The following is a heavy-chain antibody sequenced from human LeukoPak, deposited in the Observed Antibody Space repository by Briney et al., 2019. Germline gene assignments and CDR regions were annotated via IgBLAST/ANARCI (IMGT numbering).Heavy chain of an antibody. J-gene: IGHJ4*02. CDR2: IWYDGSNK. D-gene: IGHD2-15*01. V-gene: IGHV3-33*01. CDR3: ARDDIVTGARLDY. Sequence: PGGSLRLSCAASGFTFSSYGMHWVRQAPGKGLEWVAVIWYDGSNKYYADSVKGLFTISRDNSKNTLYLQMNSLRAEDTAVYYCARDDIVTGARLDYWGQGTLVTVSS. CDR1: GFTFSSYG.